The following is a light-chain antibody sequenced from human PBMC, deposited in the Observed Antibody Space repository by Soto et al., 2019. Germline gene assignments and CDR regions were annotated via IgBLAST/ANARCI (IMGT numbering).Light chain of an antibody. CDR1: QDISVY. CDR3: QKFNTAPLT. V-gene: IGKV1-27*01. J-gene: IGKJ5*01. CDR2: SAS. Sequence: DIQMTQSPSSLSASVGDRVTITCRASQDISVYLAWYQQKPGKVPKLLIYSASTLESGVPSRFSGSGSGTDFTLNISRLQPEGVATYYCQKFNTAPLTFGQGTRLEIK.